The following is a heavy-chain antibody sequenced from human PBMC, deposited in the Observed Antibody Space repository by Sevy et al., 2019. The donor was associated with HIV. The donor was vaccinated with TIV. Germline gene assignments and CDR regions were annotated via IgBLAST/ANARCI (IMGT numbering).Heavy chain of an antibody. CDR1: GYTFTGHY. D-gene: IGHD6-19*01. J-gene: IGHJ3*01. CDR2: INPKSGGT. V-gene: IGHV1-2*06. Sequence: ASVKVSCKASGYTFTGHYMHWVRQAPGQGLEWMGRINPKSGGTNYAQKFRGRVTMTRDTSIIIAYMELSSLRSDDTAVYYCARADNIGWSTLDAFDLWGQGTMVTVSS. CDR3: ARADNIGWSTLDAFDL.